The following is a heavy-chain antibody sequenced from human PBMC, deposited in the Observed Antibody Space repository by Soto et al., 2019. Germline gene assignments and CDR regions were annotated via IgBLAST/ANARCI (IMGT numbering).Heavy chain of an antibody. CDR3: ARGNKGPGHYGPGSQGWYGP. Sequence: QVQLVQSGAEVKKPGSSVRVSCKVSGGTFSSHAINWLRQAPGRGLEWMGVIIPITETPNNAEKFQGRVTITADKSTTTVYMELSSLTFDDTAVYFCARGNKGPGHYGPGSQGWYGPWGQGTLVTVSS. D-gene: IGHD3-10*01. CDR2: IIPITETP. J-gene: IGHJ5*02. CDR1: GGTFSSHA. V-gene: IGHV1-69*06.